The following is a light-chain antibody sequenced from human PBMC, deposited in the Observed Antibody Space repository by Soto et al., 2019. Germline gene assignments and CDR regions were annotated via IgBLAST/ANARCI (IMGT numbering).Light chain of an antibody. CDR3: QPYNNWLQT. CDR2: GVS. J-gene: IGKJ1*01. Sequence: DIVMTQSPATLSVSPGEGSALSCMASQSVGSNLAWYQQKPAQAPRLLIYGVSTRATGTTARFSGSGSGTEFTLTISSVQSEDFAVYYCQPYNNWLQTVGPGTQVEIK. CDR1: QSVGSN. V-gene: IGKV3-15*01.